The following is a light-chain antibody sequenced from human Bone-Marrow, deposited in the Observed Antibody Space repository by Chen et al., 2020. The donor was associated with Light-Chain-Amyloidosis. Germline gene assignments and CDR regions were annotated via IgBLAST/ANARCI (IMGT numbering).Light chain of an antibody. CDR1: DLPTKY. J-gene: IGLJ2*01. V-gene: IGLV3-25*03. Sequence: SYELTQPPSVSVSPGQTARITCSGDDLPTKYAYWYQQKPGQAPVLVIQRDTRGPWGIAERFSGSSSGTTATLTISGVQAEDEADDHCQSADSSGTYEVIFGGGTKLTVL. CDR3: QSADSSGTYEVI. CDR2: RDT.